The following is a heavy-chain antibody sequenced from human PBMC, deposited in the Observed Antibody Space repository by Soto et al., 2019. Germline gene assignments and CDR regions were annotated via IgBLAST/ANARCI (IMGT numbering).Heavy chain of an antibody. J-gene: IGHJ5*02. CDR2: ISAYNGNT. D-gene: IGHD3-3*01. V-gene: IGHV1-18*01. Sequence: ASVKVSCKASGYTFTSYGISWVRQAPGQGLEWMGWISAYNGNTNYAQKLQGRVTMTTDTSTSTAYMELRSLRSDDTAVYYCARDFWSGYYMSGGFSSWGQGTLVTVSS. CDR1: GYTFTSYG. CDR3: ARDFWSGYYMSGGFSS.